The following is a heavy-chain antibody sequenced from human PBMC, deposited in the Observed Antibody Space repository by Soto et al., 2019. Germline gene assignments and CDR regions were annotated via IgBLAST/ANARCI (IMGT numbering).Heavy chain of an antibody. J-gene: IGHJ6*02. CDR1: GYTFTSYG. Sequence: ASVKVSCKASGYTFTSYGISWVRQAPGQGLEWMGWISAYNGNTNYAQKLQGRVTMTTDTSTSTAYMELRSLRSDDTAVYYCARAHELITIFGVPYGMDVWRQGTTVTVSS. D-gene: IGHD3-3*01. CDR3: ARAHELITIFGVPYGMDV. CDR2: ISAYNGNT. V-gene: IGHV1-18*01.